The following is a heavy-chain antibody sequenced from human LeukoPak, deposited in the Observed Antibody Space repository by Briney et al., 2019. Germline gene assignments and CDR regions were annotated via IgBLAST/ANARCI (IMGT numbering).Heavy chain of an antibody. CDR3: ARASWVSSIDAVR. CDR2: IRGNGEP. V-gene: IGHV3-23*01. Sequence: GGSLRLSCAASGLSLSSFAMSWVRQGPARGLEWVSSIRGNGEPFYADSVKGRFTLSSDISRNTVYFQLNNLRVEDTAIYYCARASWVSSIDAVRWGQGTLVTVSS. J-gene: IGHJ4*02. CDR1: GLSLSSFA. D-gene: IGHD6-13*01.